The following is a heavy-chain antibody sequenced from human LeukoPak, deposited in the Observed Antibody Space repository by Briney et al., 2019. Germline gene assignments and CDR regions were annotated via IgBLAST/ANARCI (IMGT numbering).Heavy chain of an antibody. CDR3: ASERRDGYNSEIY. CDR1: GFTFSSYS. D-gene: IGHD5-24*01. V-gene: IGHV3-48*01. Sequence: PGGSLRLSCAASGFTFSSYSMNWVRQAPGKGLEWVSYISSSSSTIYYADSVKGRFTISRDNATNSLYLQMNSLRAEDTAVYYCASERRDGYNSEIYWGQGTLVTVSS. CDR2: ISSSSSTI. J-gene: IGHJ4*02.